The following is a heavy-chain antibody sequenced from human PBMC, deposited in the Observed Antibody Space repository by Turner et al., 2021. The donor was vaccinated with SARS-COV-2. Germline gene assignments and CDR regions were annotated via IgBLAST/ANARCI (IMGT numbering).Heavy chain of an antibody. V-gene: IGHV3-30*18. D-gene: IGHD3-16*01. J-gene: IGHJ4*02. CDR3: AKDVITFGGVIDAETDY. CDR2: ISYDGSKK. Sequence: QVQLVESGGGVVQPGRSLRLSCAASGFTFSSYGMHWVRQAPGKGLEWVAVISYDGSKKYYADSVKCRFTISRDNSKNTLYLQMNSLRAEDTAVYYCAKDVITFGGVIDAETDYWGQGTLVTVSS. CDR1: GFTFSSYG.